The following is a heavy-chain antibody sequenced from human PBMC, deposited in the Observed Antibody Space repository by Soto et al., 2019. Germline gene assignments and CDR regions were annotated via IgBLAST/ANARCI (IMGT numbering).Heavy chain of an antibody. CDR1: GDSVSSVGFR. D-gene: IGHD3-3*01. Sequence: QVQLQESGPGLVKPSETLSLTCTVSGDSVSSVGFRWAWLRRPPGNGLEWIGYIYNGGSTYYRPSLESRRNMSLDATRNHYSLRLTSVTAADTAVYFCARAPVGLDTISYFDYWGQGKLVTVSS. V-gene: IGHV4-30-4*01. CDR2: IYNGGST. J-gene: IGHJ4*02. CDR3: ARAPVGLDTISYFDY.